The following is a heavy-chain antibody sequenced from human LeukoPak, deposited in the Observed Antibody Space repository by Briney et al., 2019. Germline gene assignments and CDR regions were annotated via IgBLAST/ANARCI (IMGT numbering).Heavy chain of an antibody. V-gene: IGHV3-72*01. CDR2: TRNKANSYTT. CDR3: ARDRSSWHGLGYMDV. D-gene: IGHD6-13*01. CDR1: GFTFSSYS. J-gene: IGHJ6*03. Sequence: GGSLRLSCAASGFTFSSYSMNWVRQAPGKGLEWVGCTRNKANSYTTEYAASVKDRFTISRDDSKNSLYLQMNSLKTEDTAVYYCARDRSSWHGLGYMDVWGKGTTVTVSS.